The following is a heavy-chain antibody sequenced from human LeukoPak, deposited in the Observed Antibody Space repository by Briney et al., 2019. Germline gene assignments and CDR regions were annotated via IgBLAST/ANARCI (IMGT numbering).Heavy chain of an antibody. Sequence: ASVKVSCKASGYTFTGYYMHCVRQAPGQGLEWMGWINPNSGGTNYAQKFQGRVTMSRDTSISTAYMELSRLRSDDTAVYYCARTATVVVVAGDFDYWGQGTLVTVSS. CDR2: INPNSGGT. J-gene: IGHJ4*02. D-gene: IGHD2-15*01. V-gene: IGHV1-2*02. CDR1: GYTFTGYY. CDR3: ARTATVVVVAGDFDY.